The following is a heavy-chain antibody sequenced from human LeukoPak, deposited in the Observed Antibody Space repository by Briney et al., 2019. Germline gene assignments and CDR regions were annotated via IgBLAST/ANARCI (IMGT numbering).Heavy chain of an antibody. D-gene: IGHD3-22*01. J-gene: IGHJ3*02. CDR2: IYHSGSI. V-gene: IGHV4-38-2*02. Sequence: SETLSLTCTVSGYSISSNYYWGWIRQPPGKGLEWIGNIYHSGSISYNPSLKSRVTISVDTSKNQFSLKLSSVTAADTAVYYCARPAYYDSTQNAFDIWGQGTMVTVSS. CDR3: ARPAYYDSTQNAFDI. CDR1: GYSISSNYY.